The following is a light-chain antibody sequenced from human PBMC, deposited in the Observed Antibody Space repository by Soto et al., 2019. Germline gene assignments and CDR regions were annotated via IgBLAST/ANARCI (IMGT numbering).Light chain of an antibody. Sequence: QSALTQPASVSGSPGQSIAISCTGTSSDVGGYNYVSWYQQYPGKAPKLMIYDVSSRPSGVSSRFSGSKSGNTASLTISGLQAEDEADYYCYSYSGSTTSYVFGNGTKVTVL. J-gene: IGLJ1*01. CDR1: SSDVGGYNY. V-gene: IGLV2-14*01. CDR3: YSYSGSTTSYV. CDR2: DVS.